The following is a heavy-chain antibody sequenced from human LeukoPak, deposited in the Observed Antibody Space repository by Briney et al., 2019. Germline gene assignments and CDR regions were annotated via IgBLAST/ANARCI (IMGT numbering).Heavy chain of an antibody. CDR3: AKYPGGVAATPVGYFDY. V-gene: IGHV3-23*01. D-gene: IGHD2-15*01. J-gene: IGHJ4*02. CDR2: ISGSGGST. Sequence: GGSLRLSCAASGFTFSSYAMSWVRQAPGKGLEWGSAISGSGGSTYYADSVKGRFTISRDNSKNTLYLQMDSLRAEDTAVYYCAKYPGGVAATPVGYFDYWGQGTLVTVSS. CDR1: GFTFSSYA.